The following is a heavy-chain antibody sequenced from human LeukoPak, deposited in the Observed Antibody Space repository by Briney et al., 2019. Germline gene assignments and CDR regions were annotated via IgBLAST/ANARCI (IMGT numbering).Heavy chain of an antibody. CDR3: VKDRTGTYTLDY. J-gene: IGHJ4*02. CDR1: GFTFSSYD. Sequence: PGGSLRLSCAASGFTFSSYDMHWVRQATGRGLEWVSTIGSAGNTYYPGSVKGRFTISRDNSKNTLNLQMNSLRAEDTAVYYCVKDRTGTYTLDYWGQGTLVTVSS. CDR2: IGSAGNT. V-gene: IGHV3-13*04. D-gene: IGHD3-10*01.